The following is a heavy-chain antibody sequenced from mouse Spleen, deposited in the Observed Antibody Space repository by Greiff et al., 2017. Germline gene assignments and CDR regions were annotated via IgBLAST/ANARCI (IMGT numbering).Heavy chain of an antibody. CDR1: GFTFSDYG. D-gene: IGHD4-1*01. CDR2: ISSGSSTI. Sequence: EVMLVESGGGLVKPGGSLKLSCAASGFTFSDYGMHWVRQAPEKGLEWVAYISSGSSTIYYADTVKGRFTISRDNAKNTLFLQMTSLRSEDTAMYYCARLTGFPFDYWGQGTTLTVSS. CDR3: ARLTGFPFDY. J-gene: IGHJ2*01. V-gene: IGHV5-17*01.